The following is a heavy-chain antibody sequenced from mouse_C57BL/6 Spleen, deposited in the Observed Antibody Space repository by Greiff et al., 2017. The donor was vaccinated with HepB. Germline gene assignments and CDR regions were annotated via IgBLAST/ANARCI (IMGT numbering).Heavy chain of an antibody. Sequence: QVQLQQPGAELVKPGASVKVSCKASGYTFTSYWMHWVKQRPGQGLEWIGRIHPSDSDTNYNQKFKGKATLTVDKSSSTAYMQLSSLTSEDSAVYYCAIGIYYHYLAFAYWGQGTLVTVSA. J-gene: IGHJ3*01. D-gene: IGHD2-4*01. CDR2: IHPSDSDT. CDR1: GYTFTSYW. CDR3: AIGIYYHYLAFAY. V-gene: IGHV1-74*01.